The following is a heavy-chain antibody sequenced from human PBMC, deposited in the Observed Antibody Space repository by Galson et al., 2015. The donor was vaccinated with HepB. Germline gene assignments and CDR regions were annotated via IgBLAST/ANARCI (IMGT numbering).Heavy chain of an antibody. J-gene: IGHJ4*02. CDR3: ARGNLGVVAVAGLSDFDY. CDR1: GDSVSSNSAA. CDR2: TYYRSKWYN. Sequence: CAISGDSVSSNSAAWNWIRQSPSRGLEWLGRTYYRSKWYNDYAVSVKSRITINPDTSKNQFSLQLNPVTPEDTAVYYCARGNLGVVAVAGLSDFDYWSQGTLVTVSS. V-gene: IGHV6-1*01. D-gene: IGHD6-19*01.